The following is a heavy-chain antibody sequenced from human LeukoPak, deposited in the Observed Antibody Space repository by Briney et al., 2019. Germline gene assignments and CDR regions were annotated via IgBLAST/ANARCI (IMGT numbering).Heavy chain of an antibody. J-gene: IGHJ6*02. CDR2: ISGSGGST. V-gene: IGHV3-23*01. CDR1: GFTFSSYA. CDR3: AKDQVATILGYYYGMDV. D-gene: IGHD5-12*01. Sequence: PGGSLRLSCAASGFTFSSYAMSWVRQAPGKGLEWVSAISGSGGSTYYADSVKGRFTISRDNSKNTLYLQMNSLRAEDTAVYYCAKDQVATILGYYYGMDVWGQGTTGTVSS.